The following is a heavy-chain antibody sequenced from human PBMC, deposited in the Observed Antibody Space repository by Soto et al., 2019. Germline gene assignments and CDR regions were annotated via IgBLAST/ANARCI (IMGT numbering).Heavy chain of an antibody. CDR3: TRVVRFGSAEYSYSYGMDV. J-gene: IGHJ6*02. CDR1: GFTFNTYW. CDR2: ANSDGSST. V-gene: IGHV3-74*03. Sequence: EVQLVESGGGIVQPGGSLRLSCAASGFTFNTYWMHWVRQAPGKGLVWVSRANSDGSSTTYADSVKGRFTISRDNARNTLYLQMNSLRAEDTAVYYCTRVVRFGSAEYSYSYGMDVWGQGTTVTVSS. D-gene: IGHD3-10*01.